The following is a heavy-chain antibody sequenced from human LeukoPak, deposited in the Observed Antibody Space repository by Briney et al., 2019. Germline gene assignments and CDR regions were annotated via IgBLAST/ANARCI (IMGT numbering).Heavy chain of an antibody. CDR2: ISGSGGST. V-gene: IGHV3-23*01. CDR3: ALYCSSTSCYRKKGWYYYGMDV. CDR1: GFTFSSYA. J-gene: IGHJ6*02. D-gene: IGHD2-2*01. Sequence: GGSLRLSCAASGFTFSSYALSWVRQAPGKGLEWVSAISGSGGSTYYTDSVKGRFTISRDNSKNTLYLQMNSLRAEDTAVYYCALYCSSTSCYRKKGWYYYGMDVWGQGTTVTVSS.